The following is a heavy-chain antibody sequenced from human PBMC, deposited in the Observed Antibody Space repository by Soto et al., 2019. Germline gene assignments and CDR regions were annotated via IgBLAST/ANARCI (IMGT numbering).Heavy chain of an antibody. J-gene: IGHJ4*02. CDR2: IYYSGPT. D-gene: IGHD1-1*01. Sequence: WTWIRQHPGQGLEWIGYIYYSGPTYYNPSLKSRPTISIDTSENQFYLALTSVTAAVTAIYFCASGHDAYKVRYWGQGTLVTVSS. V-gene: IGHV4-31*02. CDR3: ASGHDAYKVRY.